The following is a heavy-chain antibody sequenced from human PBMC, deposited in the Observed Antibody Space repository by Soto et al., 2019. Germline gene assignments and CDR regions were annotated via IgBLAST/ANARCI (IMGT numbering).Heavy chain of an antibody. CDR2: VNPIAGGT. Sequence: ASVKVSCKTSGYSFITHYMHWVRQAPGQGLEWMAIVNPIAGGTNYAQKFQGRVTITRDTSTSTAYMELRSLRSDDTAVYYCARSGNGYYDILTGFGGTNWFDPWGQGTLVTVSS. D-gene: IGHD3-9*01. CDR3: ARSGNGYYDILTGFGGTNWFDP. V-gene: IGHV1-46*01. J-gene: IGHJ5*02. CDR1: GYSFITHY.